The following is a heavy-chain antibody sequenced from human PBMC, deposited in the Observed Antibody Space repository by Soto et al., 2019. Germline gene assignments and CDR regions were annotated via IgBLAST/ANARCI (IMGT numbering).Heavy chain of an antibody. Sequence: GGSLRLSCAASGFTFSSYWMTWVRQAPGKGLEWVAHIKGDGSDKYYVDSVKGRFTLARDNAKNSLYLQMNSLKAEDTAVYYCARGIIPASIRAFHIWGQGTMVTVSS. CDR1: GFTFSSYW. J-gene: IGHJ3*02. CDR2: IKGDGSDK. CDR3: ARGIIPASIRAFHI. D-gene: IGHD2-2*01. V-gene: IGHV3-7*01.